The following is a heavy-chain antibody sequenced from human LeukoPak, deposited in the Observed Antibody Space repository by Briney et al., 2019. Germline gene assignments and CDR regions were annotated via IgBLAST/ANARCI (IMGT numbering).Heavy chain of an antibody. CDR3: AREWSVAGTYNWFDP. CDR1: GFTVSSNY. J-gene: IGHJ5*02. V-gene: IGHV3-66*02. D-gene: IGHD6-19*01. CDR2: IYSGGST. Sequence: GGSLRLSCAASGFTVSSNYMSWVRQAPGKGLEWVSVIYSGGSTYYADSVKGRFTISRDNSKNTLYLQMNSLRAEDTAVYYCAREWSVAGTYNWFDPWGQGTLSPSPQ.